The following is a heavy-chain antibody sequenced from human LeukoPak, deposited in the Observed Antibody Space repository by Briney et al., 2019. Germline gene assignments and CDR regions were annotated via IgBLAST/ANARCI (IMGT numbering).Heavy chain of an antibody. Sequence: GRSLRLSCAASGFTFSSYAMSWVRQAPGKGLEWVSAISGSGGSTYYADSVKGRFTISRDNSKNTLYLQMNSLRAEDTAVYYCAKDPPRDTAKSRHDDWGQGTLVTVSS. V-gene: IGHV3-23*01. CDR1: GFTFSSYA. D-gene: IGHD5-18*01. CDR3: AKDPPRDTAKSRHDD. CDR2: ISGSGGST. J-gene: IGHJ4*02.